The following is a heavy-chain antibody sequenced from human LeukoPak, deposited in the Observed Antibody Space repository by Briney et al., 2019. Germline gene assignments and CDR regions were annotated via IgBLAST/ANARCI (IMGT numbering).Heavy chain of an antibody. Sequence: PSETLSLTCTVSGGSISSYYWSWIRQPPGKGLEWIGYIDYSGSTNYNPSLKSRVTISVDTSKSQFSLKLSSVTAADTAVYYCAGEGISLTRGDWFDPWGQGTLVTVSS. CDR1: GGSISSYY. V-gene: IGHV4-59*12. CDR2: IDYSGST. D-gene: IGHD1-14*01. CDR3: AGEGISLTRGDWFDP. J-gene: IGHJ5*02.